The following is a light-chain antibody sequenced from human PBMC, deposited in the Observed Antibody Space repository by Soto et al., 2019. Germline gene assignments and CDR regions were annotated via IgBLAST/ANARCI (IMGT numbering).Light chain of an antibody. CDR3: QQYENYWT. J-gene: IGKJ1*01. CDR1: QSVSSY. Sequence: EIVLTQSPATLSLSPGERATLSCRASQSVSSYLAWYQQKPGQAPRLLIYGASSRATGIPDRFSGSGSGTEFTLTISNLQPDDFATYYCQQYENYWTFGQGTKVDI. CDR2: GAS. V-gene: IGKV3-11*01.